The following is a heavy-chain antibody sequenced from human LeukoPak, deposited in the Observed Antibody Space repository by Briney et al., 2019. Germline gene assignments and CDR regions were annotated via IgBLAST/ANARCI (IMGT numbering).Heavy chain of an antibody. D-gene: IGHD3-10*01. CDR3: ARDRGVRGVIIFPMDV. CDR2: INHSGST. Sequence: SETLSLTCAVYGGSFSGYYWSWIRQPPGKGLEWIGEINHSGSTNYNPSLKSRVTISVDTSKNQFSLKLSSVTAADTAVYYCARDRGVRGVIIFPMDVWGQGTTVTVSS. J-gene: IGHJ6*02. V-gene: IGHV4-34*01. CDR1: GGSFSGYY.